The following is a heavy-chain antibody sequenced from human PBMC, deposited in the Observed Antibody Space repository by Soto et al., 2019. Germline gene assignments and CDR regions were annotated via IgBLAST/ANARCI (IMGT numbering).Heavy chain of an antibody. J-gene: IGHJ4*02. CDR3: ARDRAYYDSSGHGY. V-gene: IGHV3-74*01. Sequence: PGGSLRLSCAASGFTFSSYWMHWVRQAPGKGLVWVSRVNSDGRSTNYADSVKGRFTISRDNAKNTLYLQMNSPRAEDTAVYYCARDRAYYDSSGHGYWGQGTLVTVSS. D-gene: IGHD3-22*01. CDR2: VNSDGRST. CDR1: GFTFSSYW.